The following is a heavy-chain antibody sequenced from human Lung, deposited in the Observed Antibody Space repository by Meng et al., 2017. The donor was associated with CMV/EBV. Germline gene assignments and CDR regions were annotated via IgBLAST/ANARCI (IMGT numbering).Heavy chain of an antibody. J-gene: IGHJ2*01. Sequence: GGLLRFSVAAPGFPFISYSMNWVRQAPGKGLEWVSSISSSSSYIHYTDSVKGRFTISRDNAKNSVSLQMNSLRAENTAVYYCARPSPPSGGDWWFDLWGRGTLVXVSS. CDR2: ISSSSSYI. CDR1: GFPFISYS. D-gene: IGHD6-19*01. CDR3: ARPSPPSGGDWWFDL. V-gene: IGHV3-21*01.